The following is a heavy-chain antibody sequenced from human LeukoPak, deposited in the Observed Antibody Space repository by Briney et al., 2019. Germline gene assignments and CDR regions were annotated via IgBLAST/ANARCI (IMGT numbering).Heavy chain of an antibody. CDR1: GGTFSSYA. D-gene: IGHD6-19*01. V-gene: IGHV1-69*05. CDR3: ARGGPSSGWSFDY. Sequence: SVKVSCKASGGTFSSYAISWVRQAPGQGLAWMGGIIPIFGTANYAQKFQGRVTITTDESTSTAYMELSSLRAEDTAVYYCARGGPSSGWSFDYWGQGTLVTVSS. CDR2: IIPIFGTA. J-gene: IGHJ4*02.